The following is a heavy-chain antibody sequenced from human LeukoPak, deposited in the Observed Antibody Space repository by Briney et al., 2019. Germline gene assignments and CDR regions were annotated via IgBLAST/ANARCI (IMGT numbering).Heavy chain of an antibody. J-gene: IGHJ4*02. CDR1: GFTFSSYS. CDR3: AKPWVPAAAVWYFDY. V-gene: IGHV3-23*01. D-gene: IGHD2-2*01. CDR2: ISGSGGST. Sequence: GGSLRLSCAASGFTFSSYSMNWVRQAPGKGLEWVSAISGSGGSTYYADSVKGRFTISRDNSKNTLYLQMNSLRAEDTAVYYCAKPWVPAAAVWYFDYWGQGTLVTVSS.